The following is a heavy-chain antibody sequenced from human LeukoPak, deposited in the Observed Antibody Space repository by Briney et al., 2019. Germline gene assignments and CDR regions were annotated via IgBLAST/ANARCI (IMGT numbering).Heavy chain of an antibody. V-gene: IGHV3-7*03. CDR1: GFTFSAYW. Sequence: GGSLRLSCAASGFTFSAYWISWVRQAPGKGLEWVANIKQDGCDKYYVDSVKGRFTISRDNAKNSLYLQMNSLRAEDTAVYYCARKTVVGSYFDYWGQGTPVTVSS. CDR2: IKQDGCDK. CDR3: ARKTVVGSYFDY. D-gene: IGHD4-23*01. J-gene: IGHJ4*02.